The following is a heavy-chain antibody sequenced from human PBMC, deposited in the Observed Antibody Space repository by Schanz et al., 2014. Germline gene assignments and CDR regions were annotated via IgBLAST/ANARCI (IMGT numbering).Heavy chain of an antibody. CDR2: IDRDGGHT. Sequence: EVQLVESGGVVAQPGGSLRLSCAASGFSFDDYTMHWVRQAPGKGLEWVSLIDRDGGHTYYADSVKGRFTISRDHSKNSLYLQMNSLRTEDTALYYCAKDSRRHSFDMDVWGQGTTVTVSS. J-gene: IGHJ6*02. CDR1: GFSFDDYT. V-gene: IGHV3-43*01. CDR3: AKDSRRHSFDMDV.